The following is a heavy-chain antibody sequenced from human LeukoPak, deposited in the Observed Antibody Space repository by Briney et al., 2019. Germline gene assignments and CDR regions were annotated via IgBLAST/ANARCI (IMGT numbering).Heavy chain of an antibody. CDR2: IYYSGST. V-gene: IGHV4-30-4*01. Sequence: SETLSLTCTVSGGSISSGDYCWSWIRQPPGKGLEWIGYIYYSGSTYYTPSLKSRVTISVDTSKNQFSLKLSSVTAADTAVYYCARVAHAFDIWGQGTMVTVSS. CDR1: GGSISSGDYC. J-gene: IGHJ3*02. CDR3: ARVAHAFDI.